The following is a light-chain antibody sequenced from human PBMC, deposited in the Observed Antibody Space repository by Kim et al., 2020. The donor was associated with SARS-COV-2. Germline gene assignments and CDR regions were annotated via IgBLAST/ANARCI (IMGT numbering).Light chain of an antibody. V-gene: IGLV3-1*01. CDR3: QAWDNSHVI. Sequence: SVSPGQTASITCSGDILGDKYACWYQQKSGQSPVLVVYQDNKRPSGIPERFSGSNSGNTVTLTISGTQTMDEADYYCQAWDNSHVIFGGGTQLTVL. J-gene: IGLJ2*01. CDR2: QDN. CDR1: ILGDKY.